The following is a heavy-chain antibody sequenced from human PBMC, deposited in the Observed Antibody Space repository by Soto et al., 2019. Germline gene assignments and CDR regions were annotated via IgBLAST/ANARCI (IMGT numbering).Heavy chain of an antibody. V-gene: IGHV1-46*01. CDR2: INPSGGST. J-gene: IGHJ3*02. CDR1: GYTFTSYY. D-gene: IGHD3-22*01. Sequence: ASVKVSCKASGYTFTSYYMHWVRQAPGQGLEWMGIINPSGGSTSYAQKFQGRVTMTRDTSTSTVYMELSSLRSEDTAVYYCARDDAPYYYDSSGPSSSAFDIWGQGAMVTVSS. CDR3: ARDDAPYYYDSSGPSSSAFDI.